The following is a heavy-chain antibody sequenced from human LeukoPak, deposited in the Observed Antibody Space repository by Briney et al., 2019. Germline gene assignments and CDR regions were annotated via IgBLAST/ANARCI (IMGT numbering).Heavy chain of an antibody. Sequence: GGSLRLSCAASGFTVSSNYMSWVRQAPGKGLEWVSVIYSGGNTYYTDSVKGRFTISRDNSKNTVYLQMNNLRAEDTAVYYCARDPQYCSSTSCYRDFVYWGQGTLVTVSS. CDR2: IYSGGNT. CDR3: ARDPQYCSSTSCYRDFVY. D-gene: IGHD2-2*02. V-gene: IGHV3-66*01. J-gene: IGHJ4*02. CDR1: GFTVSSNY.